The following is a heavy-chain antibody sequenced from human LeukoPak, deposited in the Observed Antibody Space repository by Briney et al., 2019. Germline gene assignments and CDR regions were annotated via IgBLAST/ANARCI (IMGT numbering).Heavy chain of an antibody. Sequence: GGSLRLSCAASGFTFSSYAMSWVRQAPGKGLEWVSAISGSGGSTCYADSVKGRFTISRDNSKNTLYLQMNSLRAEDTAVYYCAKARTPWDPLRITGTTGVVDYWGQGTLVTVSS. CDR2: ISGSGGST. J-gene: IGHJ4*02. D-gene: IGHD1-7*01. CDR1: GFTFSSYA. V-gene: IGHV3-23*01. CDR3: AKARTPWDPLRITGTTGVVDY.